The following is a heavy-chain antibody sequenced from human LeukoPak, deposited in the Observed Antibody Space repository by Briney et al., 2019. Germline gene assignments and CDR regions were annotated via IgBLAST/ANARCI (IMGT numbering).Heavy chain of an antibody. CDR1: GYTFTSYG. V-gene: IGHV1-18*01. Sequence: ASVKVSCKASGYTFTSYGISWVRQAPGQGLEWMGWISAYNGNTNYAQKLQGRVTMTTDTSTSTAYMELSRLRSDDTAVYYCARGPPGSIDGGGVFDYWGQGTLVTVSS. CDR2: ISAYNGNT. J-gene: IGHJ4*02. D-gene: IGHD2-15*01. CDR3: ARGPPGSIDGGGVFDY.